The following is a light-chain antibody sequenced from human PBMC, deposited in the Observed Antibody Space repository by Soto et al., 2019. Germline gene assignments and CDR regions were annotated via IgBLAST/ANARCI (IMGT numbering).Light chain of an antibody. Sequence: DIQMTQSPSSLSASVGDRVTITCRASQSIRNYLNRYQQKPGKVPKLLIYAASSLQSGVPSRFSGSGSETDFTLIINNLQPEDFVTYYCQQSYTAVFTFGPGTKVDIK. V-gene: IGKV1-39*01. J-gene: IGKJ3*01. CDR1: QSIRNY. CDR3: QQSYTAVFT. CDR2: AAS.